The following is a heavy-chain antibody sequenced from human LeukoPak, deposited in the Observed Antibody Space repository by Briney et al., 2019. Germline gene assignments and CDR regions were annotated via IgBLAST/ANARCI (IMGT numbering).Heavy chain of an antibody. J-gene: IGHJ3*02. D-gene: IGHD2-2*01. V-gene: IGHV1-8*01. CDR2: MNPNSGNT. CDR3: AISHAHSDAVET. CDR1: GYTFTSYD. Sequence: ASVKLSCKASGYTFTSYDINWMRQATGQGLEWMGWMNPNSGNTCYAQKFQGGITMTRNTSINTAYMELSSLRSDDTAEYCSAISHAHSDAVETWGQGTMVSVSS.